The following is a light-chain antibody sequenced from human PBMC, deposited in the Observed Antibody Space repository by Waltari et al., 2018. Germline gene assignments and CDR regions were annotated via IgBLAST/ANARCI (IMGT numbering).Light chain of an antibody. CDR3: QTGGHGTWV. V-gene: IGLV4-69*01. J-gene: IGLJ3*02. Sequence: LVLTQSPSASASLGASVKLTCSLSSGYISNVIAWLQQQPGKGPRYVMKVNSDGSHRKGDDIPDRFSASNSGTEYYLTISSLQSEDEADYYCQTGGHGTWVFGGGTKLTVL. CDR2: VNSDGSH. CDR1: SGYISNV.